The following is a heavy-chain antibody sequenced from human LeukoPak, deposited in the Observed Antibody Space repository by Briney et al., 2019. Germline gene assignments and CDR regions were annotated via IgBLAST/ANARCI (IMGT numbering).Heavy chain of an antibody. CDR3: ARSREIVVVTAIFDY. CDR1: GYTFTGYY. D-gene: IGHD2-21*02. V-gene: IGHV1-2*06. J-gene: IGHJ4*02. Sequence: ASVKVSCKASGYTFTGYYMHWVRRAPGQGLEWMGRINPNSGGTNYAQKFQGRVTMTRDTSISTAYMELSRLRSDDTAVYYCARSREIVVVTAIFDYWGQGTLVTVSS. CDR2: INPNSGGT.